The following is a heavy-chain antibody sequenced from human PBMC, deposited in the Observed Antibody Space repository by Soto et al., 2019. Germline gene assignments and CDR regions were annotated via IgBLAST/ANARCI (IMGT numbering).Heavy chain of an antibody. V-gene: IGHV3-13*05. CDR1: GFTFSSYG. Sequence: GGSLRLSCAASGFTFSSYGMHWVRQATGKGLEWVSAIGTAGDPYYPGSVKGRFTISRENAKNSLYLQMNSLRAGDTAVYYCARAYYDSSGYYSFDYWGQGTLVTVSS. CDR2: IGTAGDP. CDR3: ARAYYDSSGYYSFDY. D-gene: IGHD3-22*01. J-gene: IGHJ4*02.